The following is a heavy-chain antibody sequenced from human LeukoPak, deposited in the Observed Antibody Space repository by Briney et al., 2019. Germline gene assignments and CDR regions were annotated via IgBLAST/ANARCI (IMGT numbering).Heavy chain of an antibody. V-gene: IGHV3-23*01. CDR1: GFTFGDYA. J-gene: IGHJ3*02. CDR2: ISASGGTT. CDR3: AKLLELQTGTFDI. Sequence: GGSLRLSCTTSGFTFGDYAMSWVRQAPGKGLEWVSGISASGGTTYYADSVKGRFTISRDNSKNTLYFQMNSLRAEDTAVYFCAKLLELQTGTFDIWGQGTMVTVSS. D-gene: IGHD3-3*01.